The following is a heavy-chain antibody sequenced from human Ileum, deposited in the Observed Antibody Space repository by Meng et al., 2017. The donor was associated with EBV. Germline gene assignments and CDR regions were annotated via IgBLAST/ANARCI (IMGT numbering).Heavy chain of an antibody. Sequence: QVVLQEAGPGLLRPSGTSSLTSAVSGGSISSLNWWTWVRQPPGKGLEWIGEIFHSGITNYNPSLKSRVTISVDTSKNQFSLRLTSVTAADTAVYYCTRRPLCGGDCMGWFDPWGQGTLVTVSS. CDR3: TRRPLCGGDCMGWFDP. CDR2: IFHSGIT. V-gene: IGHV4-4*02. CDR1: GGSISSLNW. J-gene: IGHJ5*02. D-gene: IGHD2-21*02.